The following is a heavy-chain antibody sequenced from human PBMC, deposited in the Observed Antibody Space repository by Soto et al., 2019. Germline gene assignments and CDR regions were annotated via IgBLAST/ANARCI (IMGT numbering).Heavy chain of an antibody. V-gene: IGHV3-30-3*01. CDR2: ISYDGSNK. D-gene: IGHD5-18*01. CDR3: ARDPLWGTAMVLWYFDL. Sequence: GGSLRLSCASSGFTFSSYAMHWVRQAPGKGLEWVAVISYDGSNKYYADSVKGRFTISRDNSKNTLYLQMNSLRDEDTAVYYCARDPLWGTAMVLWYFDLWGRGTLVTVSS. J-gene: IGHJ2*01. CDR1: GFTFSSYA.